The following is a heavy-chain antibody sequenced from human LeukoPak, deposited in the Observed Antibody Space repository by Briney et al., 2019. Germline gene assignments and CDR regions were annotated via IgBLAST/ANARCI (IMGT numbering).Heavy chain of an antibody. D-gene: IGHD6-13*01. J-gene: IGHJ6*02. CDR3: SSSSPIYFYYYYYGMDV. Sequence: GGSLRLSCAASGFTVSSNYMSWVRQAPGKGLEWVSVIYSGGSTYYADSVKGRFTISRDNSKNTLYLQMNSLRAEDTAVYYCSSSSPIYFYYYYYGMDVWGQGTTVTVSS. V-gene: IGHV3-53*01. CDR1: GFTVSSNY. CDR2: IYSGGST.